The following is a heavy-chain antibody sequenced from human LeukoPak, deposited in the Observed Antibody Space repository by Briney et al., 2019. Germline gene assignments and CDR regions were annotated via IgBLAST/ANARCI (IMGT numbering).Heavy chain of an antibody. J-gene: IGHJ4*02. D-gene: IGHD3-3*01. Sequence: GGSLRLSCAASGFTFSSYAMSWVRQAPGKGLEWVSGITGSGGSTYYADSVKGRFTISRDNSKNTLYLQMNSLRAEDTAVYYCAKDLTIFGVVTEIWGQGTLVTVSS. CDR1: GFTFSSYA. CDR2: ITGSGGST. V-gene: IGHV3-23*01. CDR3: AKDLTIFGVVTEI.